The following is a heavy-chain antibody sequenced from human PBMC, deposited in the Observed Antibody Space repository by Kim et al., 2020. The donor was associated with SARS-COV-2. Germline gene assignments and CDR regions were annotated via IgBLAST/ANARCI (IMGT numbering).Heavy chain of an antibody. CDR3: ARTTLDRIVVVPASWFDP. CDR1: GGSISSGGYY. V-gene: IGHV4-31*03. CDR2: IYYSGST. D-gene: IGHD2-2*01. J-gene: IGHJ5*02. Sequence: SETLSLTCTVSGGSISSGGYYWSWIRQHPGKGLEWIGYIYYSGSTYYNPSLKSRVTISVDTSKNQFSLKLSSVTAADTAVYYCARTTLDRIVVVPASWFDPWGQGTLVTVSS.